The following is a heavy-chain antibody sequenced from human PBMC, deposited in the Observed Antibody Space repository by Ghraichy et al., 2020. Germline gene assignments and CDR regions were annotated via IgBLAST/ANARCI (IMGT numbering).Heavy chain of an antibody. D-gene: IGHD3-9*01. V-gene: IGHV4-39*01. Sequence: SETLSLTCTVSGAPISSTHFWWGWIRQPPGKGLEWIGSFHYSGSIHYNPSLQSRVTISIDTPNNQFSLKLYSLTAADTAVYYCARPDISWGQGTLVTVSS. CDR1: GAPISSTHFW. CDR3: ARPDIS. CDR2: FHYSGSI. J-gene: IGHJ4*02.